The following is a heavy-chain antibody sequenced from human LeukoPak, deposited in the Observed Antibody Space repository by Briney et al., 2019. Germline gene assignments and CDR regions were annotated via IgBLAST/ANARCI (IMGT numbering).Heavy chain of an antibody. CDR2: IRYDGSNK. CDR3: AREAVATGDWYFDL. J-gene: IGHJ2*01. V-gene: IGHV3-30*02. Sequence: GGSLRLSCAASGFTFSSYGMHWVRQAPGKGLEWVAFIRYDGSNKYYADSVKGRYTISRDNSKNTLYLQMNSLRAEDTAVYYCAREAVATGDWYFDLWGRGTLVTVSS. CDR1: GFTFSSYG. D-gene: IGHD6-19*01.